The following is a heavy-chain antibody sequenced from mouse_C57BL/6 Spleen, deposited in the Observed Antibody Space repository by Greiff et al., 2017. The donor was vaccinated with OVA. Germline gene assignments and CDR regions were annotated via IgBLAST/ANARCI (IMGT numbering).Heavy chain of an antibody. CDR3: DYGSSFDV. J-gene: IGHJ1*03. D-gene: IGHD1-1*01. V-gene: IGHV1-85*01. CDR2: IYPRDGST. Sequence: LQESGPELVKPGASVKLSCKASGYTFTSYDINWVKQRPGQGLEWIGWIYPRDGSTKYNEKFKGKATLTVDTSSSTAYMELHSLTSEDSAVYFCDYGSSFDVWGTGTTVTVSS. CDR1: GYTFTSYD.